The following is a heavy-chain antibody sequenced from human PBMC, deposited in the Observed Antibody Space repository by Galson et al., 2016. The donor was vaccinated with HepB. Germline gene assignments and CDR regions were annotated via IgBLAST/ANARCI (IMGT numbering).Heavy chain of an antibody. CDR2: IYPDDSDT. J-gene: IGHJ3*02. V-gene: IGHV5-51*01. CDR1: GYSFVSYW. CDR3: ARRAFSFGFRGGAFDI. D-gene: IGHD3-16*01. Sequence: QSGAEVKKPGESLRISCKGSGYSFVSYWIGWVRQTPWKGLEWMGIIYPDDSDTTYSTSFQGLVTISADKFISTAYLQWSSLKASDTAFYYCARRAFSFGFRGGAFDIWGKGTRVTVSS.